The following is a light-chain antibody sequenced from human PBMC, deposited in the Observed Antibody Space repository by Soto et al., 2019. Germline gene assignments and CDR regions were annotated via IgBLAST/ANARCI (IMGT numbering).Light chain of an antibody. V-gene: IGLV2-8*01. CDR3: TSYAGSNNLVV. Sequence: QSALTQPPSASESPGQSVTISCTGTSSDVGGYNFVSWYQHHPGRAPQALIYEVYKRPSGVPDRFSGSKSGNTASLTVSGLQTEDEADYYCTSYAGSNNLVVFGGGTKLTVL. CDR1: SSDVGGYNF. CDR2: EVY. J-gene: IGLJ3*02.